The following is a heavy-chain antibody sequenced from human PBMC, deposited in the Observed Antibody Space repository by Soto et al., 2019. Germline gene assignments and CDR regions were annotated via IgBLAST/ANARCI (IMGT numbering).Heavy chain of an antibody. D-gene: IGHD2-21*02. Sequence: PSEPLSLTCTVSGVSISSGVYYWSWIRQHPGKGLEWIGYIYYSWSTYYNPSLKSRVTISVDTSTNQFSLKLRSVTAAYTAVYHCARNEGYCGGDCLAQYVQQWCQGTLVIV. CDR2: IYYSWST. CDR1: GVSISSGVYY. CDR3: ARNEGYCGGDCLAQYVQQ. J-gene: IGHJ1*01. V-gene: IGHV4-31*03.